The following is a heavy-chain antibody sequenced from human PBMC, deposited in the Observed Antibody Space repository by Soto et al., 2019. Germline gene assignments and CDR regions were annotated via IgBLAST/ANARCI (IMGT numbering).Heavy chain of an antibody. Sequence: TSETLSLTCTVSGDSIAHYYWSWIRQPPGKRLEWIGYIYYTGSTTYNPSLESRVTMSIDTSRNQFSLKLRSVNAADTAIYYCAKYRRTEAEGFTLDYWGRGTLVTVSS. D-gene: IGHD6-13*01. CDR3: AKYRRTEAEGFTLDY. CDR2: IYYTGST. V-gene: IGHV4-59*01. J-gene: IGHJ4*02. CDR1: GDSIAHYY.